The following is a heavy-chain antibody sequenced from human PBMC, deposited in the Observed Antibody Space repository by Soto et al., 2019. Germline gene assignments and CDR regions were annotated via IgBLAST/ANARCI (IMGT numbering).Heavy chain of an antibody. Sequence: GGSLRLSCAASGFSFRSYAMHWVRQAPGKGLEWVAVMSYDGSDKDYADSVKGRFTISRDNAKNSLYLQMTSLRAEDTAVYYCASKRLYFYGLDVWGQGTTVTVSS. V-gene: IGHV3-30-3*01. CDR3: ASKRLYFYGLDV. CDR2: MSYDGSDK. J-gene: IGHJ6*02. CDR1: GFSFRSYA.